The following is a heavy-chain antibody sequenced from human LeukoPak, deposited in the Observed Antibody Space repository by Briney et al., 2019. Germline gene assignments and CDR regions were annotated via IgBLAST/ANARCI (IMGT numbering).Heavy chain of an antibody. J-gene: IGHJ4*02. V-gene: IGHV4-59*01. Sequence: PSEALSLTCTVSGGSISSYYWSWIRQPPGKGLEWIGYIYYRGSTNYNPSLKSRVTISVDTSKNQFSLKLSSVTAADTAVYYCARGSGSYYPRLGYFDYWGQGTLVTVSS. CDR3: ARGSGSYYPRLGYFDY. D-gene: IGHD1-26*01. CDR2: IYYRGST. CDR1: GGSISSYY.